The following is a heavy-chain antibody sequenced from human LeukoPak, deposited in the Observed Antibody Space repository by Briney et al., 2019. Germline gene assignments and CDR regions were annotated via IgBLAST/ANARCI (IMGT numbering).Heavy chain of an antibody. CDR2: IKQDGSEK. Sequence: PGGSLRLSCAASGFTFSSYWMSWVRQAPGKGLEWVANIKQDGSEKYYVDSVKGRFTISRDNAKNSLYLQMNSLRAEDTAVYYCARIIRYFDWLLVGYFDSWGQGTLVTVSS. J-gene: IGHJ4*02. CDR1: GFTFSSYW. D-gene: IGHD3-9*01. CDR3: ARIIRYFDWLLVGYFDS. V-gene: IGHV3-7*01.